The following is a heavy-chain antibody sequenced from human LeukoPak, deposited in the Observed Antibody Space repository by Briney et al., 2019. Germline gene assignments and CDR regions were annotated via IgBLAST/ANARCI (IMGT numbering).Heavy chain of an antibody. J-gene: IGHJ3*02. CDR2: ISWNSGSI. Sequence: SLLLSCAASGFTFDDYAMHWVRPAPGKGLEWVSGISWNSGSIGYADSVKGRFTISRDNAKNSLYLQMNSLRAEDTALYYCAKDMRGWYGDDAFDIWGQGTMVTVSS. CDR3: AKDMRGWYGDDAFDI. CDR1: GFTFDDYA. V-gene: IGHV3-9*01. D-gene: IGHD6-19*01.